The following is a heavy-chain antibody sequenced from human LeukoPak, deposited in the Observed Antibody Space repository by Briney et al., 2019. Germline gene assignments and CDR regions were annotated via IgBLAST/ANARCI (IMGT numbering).Heavy chain of an antibody. J-gene: IGHJ4*02. Sequence: SETLSLTCSVSGYSISNGYDWGWIRQPPGKGLEWIGNIYHSGSTYYNPSLQSRVTISVDTSKNQFSLKLSSVTAADTAVYYCARIASGYYFVDYWGQGTLVTVSS. V-gene: IGHV4-38-2*02. D-gene: IGHD3-10*02. CDR1: GYSISNGYD. CDR2: IYHSGST. CDR3: ARIASGYYFVDY.